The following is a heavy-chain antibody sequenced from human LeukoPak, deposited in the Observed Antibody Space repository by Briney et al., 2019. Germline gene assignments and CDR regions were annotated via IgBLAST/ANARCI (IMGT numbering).Heavy chain of an antibody. D-gene: IGHD2-2*01. CDR3: AKLGCTGTICYANY. CDR2: ISGGGDSA. V-gene: IGHV3-23*01. CDR1: GFPFTDYA. J-gene: IGHJ4*02. Sequence: QPGGSLRPSCAAPGFPFTDYAMTWVRQTPGKGLEWVSVISGGGDSADYADSMKGRFTISRDNSKNSLYLQMYSMRAEDTVLYYCAKLGCTGTICYANYWGQGTLVTVSS.